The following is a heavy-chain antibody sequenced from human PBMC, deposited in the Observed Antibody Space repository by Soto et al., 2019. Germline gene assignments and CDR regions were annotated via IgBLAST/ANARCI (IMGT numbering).Heavy chain of an antibody. CDR3: ARSMSLIAALFDY. Sequence: GGSLRLSCAASGFTFSDYYMSWIRQAPGKGLEWVSYISSSGSTIYYADSVKGRFTISRDNAKNSLYLQMNSLRAEDTAVYYCARSMSLIAALFDYWGQGTLVTVSS. V-gene: IGHV3-11*01. CDR2: ISSSGSTI. J-gene: IGHJ4*02. CDR1: GFTFSDYY. D-gene: IGHD6-6*01.